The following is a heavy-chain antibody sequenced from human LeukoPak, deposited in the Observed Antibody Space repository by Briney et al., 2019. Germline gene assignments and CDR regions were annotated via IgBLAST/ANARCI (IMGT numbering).Heavy chain of an antibody. Sequence: PGGSLRLSCAASGSTVSSNSMSWVRQAPGKGLEWVSIIYSGGSTYNADSVKGRFTISRDNSKNTLYLQMNSLRAEDTAVYYCAREGTVRGQGTLVTVSS. V-gene: IGHV3-66*01. CDR3: AREGTV. CDR1: GSTVSSNS. D-gene: IGHD4-11*01. J-gene: IGHJ4*02. CDR2: IYSGGST.